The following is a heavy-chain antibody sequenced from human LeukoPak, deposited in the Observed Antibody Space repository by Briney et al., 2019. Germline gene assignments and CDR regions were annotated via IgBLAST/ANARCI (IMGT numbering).Heavy chain of an antibody. D-gene: IGHD4-17*01. CDR3: ARDTGPDGDYYGMDV. Sequence: ASVRVSFTGSGDTFTGDYMHWGRQGPGEGLEWMGVINPSGGSTSYAQKFQGRVTMTRDTSTSTVYIELSSLRSEDTAVYYCARDTGPDGDYYGMDVWGQGTTVTVSS. V-gene: IGHV1-46*01. J-gene: IGHJ6*02. CDR2: INPSGGST. CDR1: GDTFTGDY.